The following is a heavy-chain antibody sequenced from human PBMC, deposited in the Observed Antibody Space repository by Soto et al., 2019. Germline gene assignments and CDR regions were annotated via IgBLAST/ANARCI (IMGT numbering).Heavy chain of an antibody. CDR1: GFTFSDHY. CDR3: ARDNYYHNGGHYFDY. J-gene: IGHJ4*01. CDR2: SRIKANSYTT. Sequence: EVQLLESGGALVQPGGSLRLSCAASGFTFSDHYMDWVRQAPGKGLEWVGRSRIKANSYTTEYAASVKGRFTISRDDSKNSLYLQMNSLKTEDTAMYYCARDNYYHNGGHYFDYWGHGTLVTVSS. V-gene: IGHV3-72*01. D-gene: IGHD3-22*01.